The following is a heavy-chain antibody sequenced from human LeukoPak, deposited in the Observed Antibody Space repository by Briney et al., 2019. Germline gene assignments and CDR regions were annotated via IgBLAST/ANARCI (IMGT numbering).Heavy chain of an antibody. D-gene: IGHD3-9*01. J-gene: IGHJ5*02. Sequence: ASVTVSCTVSGYTLTEFAIHWVRQAPGKGLEWMGGFDPEDGERIYAQKFQGRVTMTEGTSTDTSYMELSSLRSEDTAVYYCAPRLRYFDWSFNDPWGQGTLVTVSS. CDR2: FDPEDGER. CDR3: APRLRYFDWSFNDP. V-gene: IGHV1-24*01. CDR1: GYTLTEFA.